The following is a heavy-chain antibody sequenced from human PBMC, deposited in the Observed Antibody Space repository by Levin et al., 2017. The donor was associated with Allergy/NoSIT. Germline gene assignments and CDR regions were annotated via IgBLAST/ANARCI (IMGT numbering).Heavy chain of an antibody. D-gene: IGHD4-17*01. J-gene: IGHJ4*02. CDR3: ARGDGDQSPRWGFDY. CDR2: ISAYNGNT. V-gene: IGHV1-18*01. CDR1: GYTFTSYG. Sequence: GESLKISCKASGYTFTSYGISWVRQAPGQGLEWMGWISAYNGNTNYAQKLQGRVTMTTDTSTSTAYMELRSLRSDDTAVYYCARGDGDQSPRWGFDYWGQGTLVTVSS.